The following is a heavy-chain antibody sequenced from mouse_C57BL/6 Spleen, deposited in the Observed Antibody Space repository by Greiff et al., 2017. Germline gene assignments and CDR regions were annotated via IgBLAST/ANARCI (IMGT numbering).Heavy chain of an antibody. D-gene: IGHD1-1*01. CDR2: IYPGSGST. J-gene: IGHJ4*01. CDR3: ARGVLRSHYAMDY. Sequence: VQLQQPGAELVKPGASVKMSCKASGYTFTSYWITWVKQRPGQGLEWIGDIYPGSGSTNYNEKFKSKATLTVDTSSSTAYMQLSSLTSEDSAVYYCARGVLRSHYAMDYWGQGTSVTVSS. V-gene: IGHV1-55*01. CDR1: GYTFTSYW.